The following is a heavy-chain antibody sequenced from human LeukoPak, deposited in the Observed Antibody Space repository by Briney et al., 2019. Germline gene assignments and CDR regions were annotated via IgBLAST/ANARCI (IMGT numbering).Heavy chain of an antibody. D-gene: IGHD3-9*01. V-gene: IGHV4-59*12. CDR3: AREGGLRYFDWLFDYFDY. CDR2: IYYSGST. J-gene: IGHJ4*02. Sequence: SETLSLTCTVSGGSINSYYWSWIRQPPGKVLEWIGYIYYSGSTNYNPSLKSRVTISVDTSKNQFSLKLSSVTAADTAVYYCAREGGLRYFDWLFDYFDYWGQGTLVTVSS. CDR1: GGSINSYY.